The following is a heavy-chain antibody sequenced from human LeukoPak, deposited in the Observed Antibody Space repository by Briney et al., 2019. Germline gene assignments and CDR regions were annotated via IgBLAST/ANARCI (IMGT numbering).Heavy chain of an antibody. Sequence: KPSETLSLTCTVSGGSISSSSYYWGWIRQPPGKGLEWIGSIYYSGSTYYNPSLKSRVTISVDTSKNQFSLKLSSVTAADTAVYYCARALRYYGSGSYKFDYWGQGTLVTVSS. CDR1: GGSISSSSYY. V-gene: IGHV4-39*07. J-gene: IGHJ4*02. CDR2: IYYSGST. D-gene: IGHD3-10*01. CDR3: ARALRYYGSGSYKFDY.